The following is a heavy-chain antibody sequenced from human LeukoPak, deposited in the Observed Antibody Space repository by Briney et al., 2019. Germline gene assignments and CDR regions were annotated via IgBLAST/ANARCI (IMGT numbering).Heavy chain of an antibody. D-gene: IGHD2/OR15-2a*01. CDR2: VDPEDGET. CDR1: GYTFTDYY. J-gene: IGHJ4*02. Sequence: GATVKISCKASGYTFTDYYMHWVQQAPGKGLEWMGRVDPEDGETIYAEKFQGRVTITADTSTDTAYMELSSLRSEDTAVYYCARVEYGNSAYWGQGTLVTVSS. CDR3: ARVEYGNSAY. V-gene: IGHV1-69-2*01.